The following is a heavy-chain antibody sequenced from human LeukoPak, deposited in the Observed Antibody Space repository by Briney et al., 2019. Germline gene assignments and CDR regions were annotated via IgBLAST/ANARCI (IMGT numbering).Heavy chain of an antibody. D-gene: IGHD4-17*01. Sequence: GGSLRLSCAASGFTFSSYGMHWVRQAPGKGLEWVAVIWYDGSNKYYADSVKGRFTISRDNSKNTLYLQMNSLRAEDTAVYYCARDLGFTTVTYFDYWGQGTLVTVSS. V-gene: IGHV3-33*01. CDR3: ARDLGFTTVTYFDY. CDR1: GFTFSSYG. CDR2: IWYDGSNK. J-gene: IGHJ4*02.